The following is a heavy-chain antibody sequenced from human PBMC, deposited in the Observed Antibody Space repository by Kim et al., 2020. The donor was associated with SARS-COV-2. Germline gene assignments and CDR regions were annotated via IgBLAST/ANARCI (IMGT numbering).Heavy chain of an antibody. J-gene: IGHJ3*02. D-gene: IGHD2-15*01. Sequence: YYADTVKGRFTISRDNAKNSLYLQMNSLRAEDTAVYYCARGGILVGAFDIWGQGTMVTVSS. V-gene: IGHV3-11*04. CDR3: ARGGILVGAFDI.